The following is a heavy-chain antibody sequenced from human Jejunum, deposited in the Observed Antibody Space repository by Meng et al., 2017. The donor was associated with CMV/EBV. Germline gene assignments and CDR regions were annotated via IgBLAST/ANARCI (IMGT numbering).Heavy chain of an antibody. D-gene: IGHD3-10*01. CDR2: INAGNGNT. CDR1: AYSFATYA. Sequence: SCKASAYSFATYAMHWVRQAPGQRLERMGRINAGNGNTEYSQKFQGRVTITSDTSASTAYMELSSLTSEDTAVYYCVRYYGSGALDYWGQGTLVTVSS. CDR3: VRYYGSGALDY. V-gene: IGHV1-3*01. J-gene: IGHJ4*02.